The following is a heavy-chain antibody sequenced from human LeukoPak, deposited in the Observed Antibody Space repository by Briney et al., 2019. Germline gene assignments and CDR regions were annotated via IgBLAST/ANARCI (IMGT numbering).Heavy chain of an antibody. CDR2: INPSGST. D-gene: IGHD3-10*01. V-gene: IGHV4-34*01. Sequence: SETLSLTCAVHGDSFSGSYWNWIRQPPGKGLEWIGEINPSGSTNYNPSLKSRVTISVGTSKNHFSLKLSSVTAADTAVYYCATPSGTYYNGPEYFDYWGQGTLVTVSS. CDR1: GDSFSGSY. J-gene: IGHJ4*02. CDR3: ATPSGTYYNGPEYFDY.